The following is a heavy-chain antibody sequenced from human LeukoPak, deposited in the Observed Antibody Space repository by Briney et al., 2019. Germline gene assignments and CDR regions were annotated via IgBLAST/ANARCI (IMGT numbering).Heavy chain of an antibody. CDR1: GGSFSGYY. D-gene: IGHD6-19*01. J-gene: IGHJ4*02. V-gene: IGHV4-34*01. CDR3: ARQRYSSGWRVDY. CDR2: INHSGST. Sequence: SETLSLTCTVYGGSFSGYYWSWVRQPPGKGLEWIGEINHSGSTNYNPSLKSRVTISVDTSKNQFSLKLSSVAAADTVVYYCARQRYSSGWRVDYWGQGTLVTVSS.